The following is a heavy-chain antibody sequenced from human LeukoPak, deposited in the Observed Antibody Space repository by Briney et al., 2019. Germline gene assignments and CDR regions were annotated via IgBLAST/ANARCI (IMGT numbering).Heavy chain of an antibody. J-gene: IGHJ3*02. CDR2: INHSGST. CDR1: GGSISGYY. Sequence: KPSETLSLTCAVYGGSISGYYWSWIRQPPGKGLEWIGEINHSGSTNYNPSLKSRVTISVDTSKNQFSLKLSSVTAADTAVYYCASFNGIVDAFDIWGQGTMVTVSS. CDR3: ASFNGIVDAFDI. V-gene: IGHV4-34*01. D-gene: IGHD3-22*01.